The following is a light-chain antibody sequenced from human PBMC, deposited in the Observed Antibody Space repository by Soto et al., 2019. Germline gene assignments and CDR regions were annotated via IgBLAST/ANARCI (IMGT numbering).Light chain of an antibody. V-gene: IGKV3-15*01. CDR1: ESVSTN. CDR3: QQYSIWRT. J-gene: IGKJ1*01. Sequence: DIVLTQSRAAVSLAPGERVTLSCRASESVSTNLAWYQQKAGQAPRLLIYGASTRATGIPARFSGSGSGTEFTLTISSLQSEDFAVYYCQQYSIWRTFGQGTKVDI. CDR2: GAS.